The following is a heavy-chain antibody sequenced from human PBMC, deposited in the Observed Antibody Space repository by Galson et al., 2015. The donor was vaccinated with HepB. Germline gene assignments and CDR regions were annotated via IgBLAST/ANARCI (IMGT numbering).Heavy chain of an antibody. CDR2: MNPNSGNT. CDR1: GYTFTSYD. D-gene: IGHD2-2*01. Sequence: SVKVSCKASGYTFTSYDINWVRQVTGQGLEWMGWMNPNSGNTGYAQKFQGRVTMTRNTSISTAYMELSSLRSEDTAVYYCAREVVPAAMVDYYYGMDVWGQGTTVTVSS. CDR3: AREVVPAAMVDYYYGMDV. V-gene: IGHV1-8*01. J-gene: IGHJ6*02.